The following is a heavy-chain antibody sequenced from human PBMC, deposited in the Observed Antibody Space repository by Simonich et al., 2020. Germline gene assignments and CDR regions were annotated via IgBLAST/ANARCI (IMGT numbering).Heavy chain of an antibody. CDR1: GGSISSSSYY. D-gene: IGHD6-13*01. CDR2: IYYSGGT. CDR3: ARHAGFAFDI. J-gene: IGHJ3*02. V-gene: IGHV4-39*01. Sequence: QLQLHESGPGLVKPSETLSLTCTVSGGSISSSSYYWGWIRQPPGKGLEWIGSIYYSGGTYYNPSLRCRVTLSVYTSKNQFSLKLSSVTAADTAVYYCARHAGFAFDIWGQGTMVTVSS.